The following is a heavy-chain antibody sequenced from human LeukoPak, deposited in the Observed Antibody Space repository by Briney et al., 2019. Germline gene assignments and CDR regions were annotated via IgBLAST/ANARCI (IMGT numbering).Heavy chain of an antibody. D-gene: IGHD2/OR15-2a*01. CDR1: GFTFTSYG. V-gene: IGHV3-30*02. Sequence: GGSLRLSCAASGFTFTSYGMHWVRQAPGKGLEWVAFIRYDGSKKYYADSAKGRFTISRDNSKNTLYLQMNGLRAEDTAVYYCAKDSAKKYDDYWGQGTLVTVSS. CDR3: AKDSAKKYDDY. J-gene: IGHJ4*02. CDR2: IRYDGSKK.